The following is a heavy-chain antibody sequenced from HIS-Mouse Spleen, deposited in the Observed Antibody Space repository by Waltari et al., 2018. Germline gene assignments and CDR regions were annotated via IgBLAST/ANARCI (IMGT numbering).Heavy chain of an antibody. CDR3: AREIPYSSSWYDWYFDL. V-gene: IGHV4-39*07. CDR1: GGSISSSSYY. J-gene: IGHJ2*01. D-gene: IGHD6-13*01. Sequence: QLQLQESGPGLVKPSETLSLTCTVSGGSISSSSYYWGWIRQPPGKGLEWIGSIYYSGSPSYHPSLKSRVTISVDTSKNQFSLKLSSVTAADTAVYYCAREIPYSSSWYDWYFDLWGRGTLVTVSS. CDR2: IYYSGSP.